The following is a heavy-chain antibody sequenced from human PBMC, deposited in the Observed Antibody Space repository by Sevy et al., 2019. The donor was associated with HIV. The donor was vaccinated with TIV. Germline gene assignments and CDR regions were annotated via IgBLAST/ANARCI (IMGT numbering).Heavy chain of an antibody. D-gene: IGHD2-21*01. V-gene: IGHV3-9*01. J-gene: IGHJ6*02. CDR2: IRWNGFST. CDR3: AKDTVPVGCRFDCQYTYYFGMDV. Sequence: GGSLRLSCVASGSGFRFDDYAMNWVRQAPGKGLEWVAGIRWNGFSTGYGGSVKGRATISSDNAKNSVYLQMNNLRDEMPALYYCAKDTVPVGCRFDCQYTYYFGMDVWGQGTTVTVSS. CDR1: GSGFRFDDYA.